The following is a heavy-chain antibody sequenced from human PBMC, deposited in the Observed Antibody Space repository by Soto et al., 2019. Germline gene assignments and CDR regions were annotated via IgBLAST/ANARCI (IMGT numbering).Heavy chain of an antibody. D-gene: IGHD3-22*01. Sequence: EVQLLESGGGLVPPGGSLRLSCAASGFSFSNHAMNWVRQAPGKGLEWVSAISSSGDRTYYADSVKGRFTISRDNSKNTLSLQMNSLGAEDTAVYSCARHPSPNYVDSSGFDYWGKGILASVSS. CDR2: ISSSGDRT. CDR3: ARHPSPNYVDSSGFDY. J-gene: IGHJ4*02. V-gene: IGHV3-23*01. CDR1: GFSFSNHA.